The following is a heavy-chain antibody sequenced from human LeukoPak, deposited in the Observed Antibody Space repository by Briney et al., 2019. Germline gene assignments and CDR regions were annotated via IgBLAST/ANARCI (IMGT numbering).Heavy chain of an antibody. D-gene: IGHD6-19*01. Sequence: SETLSLTCAVYGGSFSDYYWTWIRQPPGKGLEWIGEINHRGSTHYNPSLKSRVTISVDTSKKQFSLKLSSVTAADTAVYYCAAYSTGFDIWGQGTVVTVSS. CDR3: AAYSTGFDI. V-gene: IGHV4-34*01. CDR2: INHRGST. CDR1: GGSFSDYY. J-gene: IGHJ3*02.